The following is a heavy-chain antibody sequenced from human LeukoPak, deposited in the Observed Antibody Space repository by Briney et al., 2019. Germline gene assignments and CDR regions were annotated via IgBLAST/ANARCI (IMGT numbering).Heavy chain of an antibody. V-gene: IGHV1-46*01. D-gene: IGHD2-2*01. CDR3: ATVTPDIVVVPAAPRRFDP. Sequence: ASVKVSCKASGYTFTSYYMHWVRQAPGQGLEWTGIINPIGGSTSYAQKFQGRVTMARDTSTSTVYMELTSLRSEDTAVYYCATVTPDIVVVPAAPRRFDPWGQGTLVTVSS. CDR1: GYTFTSYY. CDR2: INPIGGST. J-gene: IGHJ5*02.